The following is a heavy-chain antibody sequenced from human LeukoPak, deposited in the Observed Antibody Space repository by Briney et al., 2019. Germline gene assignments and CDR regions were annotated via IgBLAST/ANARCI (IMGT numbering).Heavy chain of an antibody. V-gene: IGHV3-48*01. CDR3: ARENYDSSGYPAGYFDY. CDR1: GFTFSRYN. D-gene: IGHD3-22*01. J-gene: IGHJ4*02. Sequence: GGSLRLSCAASGFTFSRYNMNWVRQAPGKGLEWVSYISSSSGAIYYADSVKGRFTISRDSAKNSLYLQMNSLRAEDTAAYYCARENYDSSGYPAGYFDYWGQGTLVTVSS. CDR2: ISSSSGAI.